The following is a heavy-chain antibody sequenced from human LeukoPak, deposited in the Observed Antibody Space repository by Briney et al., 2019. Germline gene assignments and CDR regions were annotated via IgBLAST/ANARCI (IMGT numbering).Heavy chain of an antibody. D-gene: IGHD5/OR15-5a*01. J-gene: IGHJ4*02. Sequence: QPGGSLRLSCAASGFTFSVYAMSWVRQAPGKGLKWVSSLSGTNNNTFYAVSVKGRFTISRDNSKNTLYLQMNSLRAEDTAVYYCARGSTSPDYWGQGTLVTVSS. V-gene: IGHV3-23*01. CDR3: ARGSTSPDY. CDR1: GFTFSVYA. CDR2: LSGTNNNT.